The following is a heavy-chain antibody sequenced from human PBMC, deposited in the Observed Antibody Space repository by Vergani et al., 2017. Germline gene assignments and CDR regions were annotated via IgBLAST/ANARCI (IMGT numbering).Heavy chain of an antibody. CDR2: ISWNSGSI. D-gene: IGHD6-19*01. CDR1: GFTFDDYA. Sequence: EVQLVESGGGLVQPGRSLRLSCAASGFTFDDYAMHWVRQAPGKGLEWVSGISWNSGSIGYADSVKGRFTISRDNAKNSLYLQMNSLRAEDTALYYCARVGAVAGPYYFDYWGQGTLVTVSS. CDR3: ARVGAVAGPYYFDY. V-gene: IGHV3-9*01. J-gene: IGHJ4*02.